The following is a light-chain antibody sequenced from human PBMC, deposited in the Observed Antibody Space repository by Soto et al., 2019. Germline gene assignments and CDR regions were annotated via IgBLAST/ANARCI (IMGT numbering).Light chain of an antibody. CDR3: CSYAGSYTVL. CDR1: SSDVGDYNY. V-gene: IGLV2-11*01. CDR2: DVN. Sequence: QSALTQPRSVSGSPGQSVTISCTGTSSDVGDYNYVSWYQQHPGKAPKLMIYDVNKRPSGVHDRFSGSKSGNTASLTISGLQAEDEADYYCCSYAGSYTVLFGGGTKLTVL. J-gene: IGLJ2*01.